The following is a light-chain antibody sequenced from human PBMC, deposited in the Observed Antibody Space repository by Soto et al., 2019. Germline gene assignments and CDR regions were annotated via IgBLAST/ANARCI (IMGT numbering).Light chain of an antibody. Sequence: IVMTQSPLSLPVTPGEPASISCRSSQSLMHRIGYNYLDWYLQKPGQSPQLLIYLGSNRASGVPDRFSGSGSGTDFTLKISRVEAEDVGVYYCMQALQTSITFGQGTRLEIK. CDR2: LGS. CDR3: MQALQTSIT. V-gene: IGKV2-28*01. CDR1: QSLMHRIGYNY. J-gene: IGKJ5*01.